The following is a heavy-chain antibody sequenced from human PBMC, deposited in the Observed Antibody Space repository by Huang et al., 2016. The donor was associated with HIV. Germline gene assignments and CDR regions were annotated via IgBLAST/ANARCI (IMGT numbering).Heavy chain of an antibody. CDR3: AKDLTYTYGRHFDY. J-gene: IGHJ4*02. CDR2: IRDDGNNY. CDR1: RFTFSSFG. D-gene: IGHD5-18*01. V-gene: IGHV3-30*02. Sequence: QVQLVESGGGVVQPGGSLRLSCAASRFTFSSFGMPWVRQAPGKGLELVAVIRDDGNNYYYADSVKGRFTSSRDNSKNTLYLQMNSLRADDTAVYYCAKDLTYTYGRHFDYWGQGTLVTVSS.